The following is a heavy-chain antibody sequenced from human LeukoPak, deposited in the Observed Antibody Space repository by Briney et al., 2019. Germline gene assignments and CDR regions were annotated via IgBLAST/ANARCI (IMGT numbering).Heavy chain of an antibody. CDR3: ARGEITMVRGVQAGSFDY. D-gene: IGHD3-10*01. J-gene: IGHJ4*02. V-gene: IGHV3-7*01. CDR1: GFTFSSYW. Sequence: GGSLRLSCAASGFTFSSYWMSWVRQAPGEGLEWVANIKQDGSEKYYVDSVKGRFTISRDNAKNSLYLQMNSLRAEDTAVYYCARGEITMVRGVQAGSFDYWGQGTLVTVSS. CDR2: IKQDGSEK.